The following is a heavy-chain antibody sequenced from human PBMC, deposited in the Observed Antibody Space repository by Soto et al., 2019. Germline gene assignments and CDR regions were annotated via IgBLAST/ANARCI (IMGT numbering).Heavy chain of an antibody. J-gene: IGHJ4*02. CDR2: ISRSGGDI. CDR1: GFSFSRFS. D-gene: IGHD4-17*01. V-gene: IGHV3-21*01. Sequence: GESLKISCAASGFSFSRFSMNWVRQAPGKGLEWVSSISRSGGDIYYADSVKGRFTISRDNAENSLHLQMNSLRAEDTAVYYCARSNYGDFVFYFDYWGQGLLVTVSS. CDR3: ARSNYGDFVFYFDY.